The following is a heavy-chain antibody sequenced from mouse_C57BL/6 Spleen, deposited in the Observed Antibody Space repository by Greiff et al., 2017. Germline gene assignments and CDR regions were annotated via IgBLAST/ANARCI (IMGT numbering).Heavy chain of an antibody. Sequence: VQGVESGEGLVKPGGSLKLSCAASGFTFSSYAMSWVRQTPEKRLEWVAYISSGGDYIYYADTVKGRFTISRDNARNTLYLQMSSLKSEDTAMYYCTRDRGSYYDYDGWFAYWGQGTLVTVSA. J-gene: IGHJ3*01. CDR2: ISSGGDYI. CDR1: GFTFSSYA. D-gene: IGHD2-4*01. V-gene: IGHV5-9-1*02. CDR3: TRDRGSYYDYDGWFAY.